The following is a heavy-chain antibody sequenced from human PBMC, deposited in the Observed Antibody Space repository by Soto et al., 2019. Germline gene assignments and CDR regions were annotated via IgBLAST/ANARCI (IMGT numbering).Heavy chain of an antibody. Sequence: SETLSLTCAVYGGSFSGYYWSWIRQPPGKGLEWIGEINHSGSTNYNPSLKSRVTISVDTSKHQFSLKLSSVTAADTAVYYCARVRKVRGVITLLYYYGMDVWGQGTTVTVSS. V-gene: IGHV4-34*01. D-gene: IGHD3-10*01. J-gene: IGHJ6*02. CDR2: INHSGST. CDR1: GGSFSGYY. CDR3: ARVRKVRGVITLLYYYGMDV.